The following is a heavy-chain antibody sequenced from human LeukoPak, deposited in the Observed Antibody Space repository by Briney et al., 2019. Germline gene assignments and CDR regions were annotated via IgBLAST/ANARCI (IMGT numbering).Heavy chain of an antibody. D-gene: IGHD3-3*01. J-gene: IGHJ6*03. Sequence: GGSQRLFCGASGFPFRRYSMRWVRQPPAKGREWVSDISGSCCSTYYADSAKGRFTISRDNSKNTLHLQMNSLRAEDTAVFYCASLKDLYYDLWSGPGYYFIDVWGKGTTVTVS. CDR2: ISGSCCST. CDR3: ASLKDLYYDLWSGPGYYFIDV. V-gene: IGHV3-23*01. CDR1: GFPFRRYS.